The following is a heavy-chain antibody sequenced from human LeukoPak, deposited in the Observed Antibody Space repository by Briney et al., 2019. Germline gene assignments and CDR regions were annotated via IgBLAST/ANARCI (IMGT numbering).Heavy chain of an antibody. J-gene: IGHJ6*02. CDR2: IYSGGST. D-gene: IGHD3-22*01. CDR3: ARASYYDSSGYYNDYYYYGMDV. CDR1: GFTVSSNY. Sequence: GGSLRLSCAASGFTVSSNYMSWVRQAPGKGLEWVSVIYSGGSTYYADSVKGRFTISRDNSKNTLYLQMNSLRAEDTAVYYCARASYYDSSGYYNDYYYYGMDVWGQGTTVTVSS. V-gene: IGHV3-53*01.